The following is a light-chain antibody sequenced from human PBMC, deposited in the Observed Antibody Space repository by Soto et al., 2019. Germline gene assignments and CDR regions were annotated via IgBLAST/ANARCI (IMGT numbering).Light chain of an antibody. CDR2: GAS. Sequence: EIVITQSPSTLSVSPGERATLSCRASQSVSSNLAWYQHKPGQAPRLLIYGASTGATGIPARFSGSGSGTEFTLTINSLQSEDFAIYYCQQYNNWPVTFGGGTKVDIK. V-gene: IGKV3-15*01. CDR1: QSVSSN. CDR3: QQYNNWPVT. J-gene: IGKJ4*01.